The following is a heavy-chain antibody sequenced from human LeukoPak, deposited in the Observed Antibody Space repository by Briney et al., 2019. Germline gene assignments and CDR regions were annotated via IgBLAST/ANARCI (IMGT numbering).Heavy chain of an antibody. Sequence: GGSLRLSCAASGFTFTDYTMNWVRQAPGKGLEWVSSVSSSSSFISYADSVRGRFTISRDNTKNSLYLQVNSLRAEDTAMYYCARDFSAVGVSTSDYWGQGTLVTVSS. CDR3: ARDFSAVGVSTSDY. V-gene: IGHV3-21*06. J-gene: IGHJ4*02. CDR2: VSSSSSFI. D-gene: IGHD3-16*01. CDR1: GFTFTDYT.